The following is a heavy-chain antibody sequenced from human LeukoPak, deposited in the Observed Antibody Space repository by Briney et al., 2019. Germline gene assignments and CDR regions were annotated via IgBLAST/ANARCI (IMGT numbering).Heavy chain of an antibody. CDR2: ISSSSSYI. CDR3: ARGVAAPTLALDY. J-gene: IGHJ4*02. V-gene: IGHV3-21*01. CDR1: GFTFSSYS. D-gene: IGHD6-13*01. Sequence: GGSLRLSCAASGFTFSSYSMNWVRQAPGKGLEWVSSISSSSSYIYYADSVKGRFTISRDNAKNSLYLQMNSLRAEDTAVYYCARGVAAPTLALDYWGQGTLVTVSS.